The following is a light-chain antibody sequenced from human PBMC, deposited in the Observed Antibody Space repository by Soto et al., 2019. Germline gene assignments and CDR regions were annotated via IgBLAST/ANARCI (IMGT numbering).Light chain of an antibody. CDR3: AAWDDSLNGHV. CDR1: SSNIGGNT. J-gene: IGLJ1*01. V-gene: IGLV1-44*01. CDR2: TNN. Sequence: QSVLTQPPSASGTPGQRVTISCSGSSSNIGGNTVSWYQQFPGTAPKLLIYTNNQRPSGVPDRFSGSKSDTSASLAISALQSEDEAHYYCAAWDDSLNGHVFGTGTKGTVL.